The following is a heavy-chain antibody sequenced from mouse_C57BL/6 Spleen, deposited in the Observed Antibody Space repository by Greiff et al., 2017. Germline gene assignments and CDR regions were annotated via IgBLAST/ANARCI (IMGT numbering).Heavy chain of an antibody. V-gene: IGHV5-17*01. CDR3: ARRATVVGYAMDY. CDR2: ISSGSSTI. Sequence: EVQVVESGGGLVKPGGSLKLSCAASGFTFSDYGMHWVRQAPEKGLEWVAYISSGSSTIYYADTVKGRFTISRDNAKNTLFLQMTSLRSEDTAMYYCARRATVVGYAMDYWGQGTSVTVSS. CDR1: GFTFSDYG. D-gene: IGHD1-1*01. J-gene: IGHJ4*01.